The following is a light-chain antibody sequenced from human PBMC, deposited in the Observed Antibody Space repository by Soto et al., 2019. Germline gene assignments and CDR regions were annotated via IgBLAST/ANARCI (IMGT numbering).Light chain of an antibody. Sequence: QSVLTQPPSVSGAPGQRVTISCTGTCSNIGTGYDVHWYRQFPGTAPKLLIYDDTNRPSGVPDRFSGSKSGTSASLAITGLQAEDEADYYCQSYDSSLSAVVFGGGTKLTVL. CDR1: CSNIGTGYD. CDR3: QSYDSSLSAVV. V-gene: IGLV1-40*01. CDR2: DDT. J-gene: IGLJ2*01.